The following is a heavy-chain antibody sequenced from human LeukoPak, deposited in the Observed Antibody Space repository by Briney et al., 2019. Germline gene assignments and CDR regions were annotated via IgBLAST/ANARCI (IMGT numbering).Heavy chain of an antibody. Sequence: GASVKVSCKASGGTFSSYAISWVRQAPGQGLEWMGRIIPILGIANYAQKFQGRVTITADKSTSTAYMELSSLRSEDTAVYYCARDSVFGVVSAYYYYYGMDVWGQGTTVTVSS. CDR3: ARDSVFGVVSAYYYYYGMDV. D-gene: IGHD3-3*01. V-gene: IGHV1-69*04. CDR1: GGTFSSYA. J-gene: IGHJ6*02. CDR2: IIPILGIA.